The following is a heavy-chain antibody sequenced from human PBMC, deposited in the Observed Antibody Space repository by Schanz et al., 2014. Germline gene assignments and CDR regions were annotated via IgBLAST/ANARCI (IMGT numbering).Heavy chain of an antibody. CDR2: VFYSGTT. J-gene: IGHJ6*02. D-gene: IGHD2-2*01. V-gene: IGHV4-59*01. CDR3: VGKSLTSWKNAYYALDV. Sequence: QMQLQESGPGLVKPSETLSLTCTVSGGSINSYYWTWIRQSPGRGLEWIGFVFYSGTTNYNPSLRCRVTMSIDTSKNCFSPNLTSLTPADTAVYYCVGKSLTSWKNAYYALDVWGQGTTVTVS. CDR1: GGSINSYY.